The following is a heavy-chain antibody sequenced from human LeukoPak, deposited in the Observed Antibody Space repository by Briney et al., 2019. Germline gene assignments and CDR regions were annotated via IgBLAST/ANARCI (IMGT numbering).Heavy chain of an antibody. V-gene: IGHV3-23*01. CDR3: AHMIRGIHVYYYGMDV. CDR2: ISASGDST. Sequence: GGSLRLSCAASGFNFTYYAMTWVRQAPGKGLEWVSLISASGDSTYYADSVKGRFTISRDSSKSTLSLQMNSLRAEDTAVYFCAHMIRGIHVYYYGMDVWGQGTTVTVS. J-gene: IGHJ6*02. D-gene: IGHD3-10*01. CDR1: GFNFTYYA.